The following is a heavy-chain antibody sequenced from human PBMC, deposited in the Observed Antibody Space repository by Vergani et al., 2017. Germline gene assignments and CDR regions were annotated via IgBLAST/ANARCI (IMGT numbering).Heavy chain of an antibody. CDR1: GFTFSTYA. V-gene: IGHV3-23*01. Sequence: EVQLLESGGSLKQPGGSVRLSCAASGFTFSTYAMHWVRQAPGKGLEWVSALTGGGGSTYYADSFKGSFIISRDNSRDTLYLQMYSLRPEDTATYYCVKDAGSYENFFDSWGQGTLVTVSS. D-gene: IGHD1-26*01. J-gene: IGHJ4*02. CDR2: LTGGGGST. CDR3: VKDAGSYENFFDS.